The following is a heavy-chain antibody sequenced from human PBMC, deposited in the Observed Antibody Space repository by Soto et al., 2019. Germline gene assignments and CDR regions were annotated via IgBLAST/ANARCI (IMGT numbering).Heavy chain of an antibody. CDR2: IYYSGST. V-gene: IGHV4-39*01. CDR1: GGSISSSSYY. CDR3: ARQNRAGPDWFDP. Sequence: SETLSLTCTVSGGSISSSSYYWGWIRQPPGKGLEWIGSIYYSGSTYYNPSLKSRVTISVDTSKNQFSLKLSSVTAADTAVYYCARQNRAGPDWFDPWGQGTLVTVSS. D-gene: IGHD6-19*01. J-gene: IGHJ5*02.